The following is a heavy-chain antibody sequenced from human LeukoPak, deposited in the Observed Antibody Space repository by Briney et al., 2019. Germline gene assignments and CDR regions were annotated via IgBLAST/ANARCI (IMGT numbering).Heavy chain of an antibody. CDR3: ARDPLRRGVTTFGRFDC. J-gene: IGHJ4*02. Sequence: SVKVSCKASGGTFSSYAISWVRQAPGQGLEWMGGIIPIFGTANYAQKFQGRVTITADESTSTAYMELSSLRSEDTAVYYCARDPLRRGVTTFGRFDCWGQGTLVTVSS. CDR1: GGTFSSYA. CDR2: IIPIFGTA. D-gene: IGHD3-16*01. V-gene: IGHV1-69*13.